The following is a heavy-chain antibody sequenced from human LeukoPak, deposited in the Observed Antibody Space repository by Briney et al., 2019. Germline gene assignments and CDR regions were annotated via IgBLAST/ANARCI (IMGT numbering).Heavy chain of an antibody. D-gene: IGHD4/OR15-4a*01. V-gene: IGHV5-51*01. Sequence: PGESLQISCKGSGYSFTTYWIGWVRQMPGKGLEWLGIIYPGDSDTRYNPPYQGQVTISADKSTSTAYLQWSSLKASDTAMYYCARRGVDDYILEYWGQGTLVTVSS. J-gene: IGHJ4*02. CDR1: GYSFTTYW. CDR3: ARRGVDDYILEY. CDR2: IYPGDSDT.